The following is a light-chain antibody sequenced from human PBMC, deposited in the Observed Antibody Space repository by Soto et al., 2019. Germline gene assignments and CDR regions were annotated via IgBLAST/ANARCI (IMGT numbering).Light chain of an antibody. CDR2: DAS. CDR3: QQFSSYPLT. V-gene: IGKV3-20*01. J-gene: IGKJ4*01. CDR1: QSVGTR. Sequence: EILLAQSPDTLSLSPGERATLSCRAAQSVGTRLAWYQQKPGQAPRLLIYDASSRATGIPDRFSGGGSGTDFTLTISRLEPEDFAVYYCQQFSSYPLTFGGGTKVDIK.